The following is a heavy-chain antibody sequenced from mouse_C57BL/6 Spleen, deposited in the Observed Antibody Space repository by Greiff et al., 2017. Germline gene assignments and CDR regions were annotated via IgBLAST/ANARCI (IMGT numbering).Heavy chain of an antibody. CDR3: ARTEYDGDYFDY. V-gene: IGHV5-6*01. D-gene: IGHD1-2*01. CDR2: ISSGGSYT. Sequence: EVQGVESGGDLVQPGGSLKLSCAASGFTFSSYGMSLVRQTPDKRLEWVATISSGGSYTYYPDSVKGRFTISRDNAKNTLYLQMSSLKSEDTAMYYCARTEYDGDYFDYWGQGTTLTVAS. J-gene: IGHJ2*01. CDR1: GFTFSSYG.